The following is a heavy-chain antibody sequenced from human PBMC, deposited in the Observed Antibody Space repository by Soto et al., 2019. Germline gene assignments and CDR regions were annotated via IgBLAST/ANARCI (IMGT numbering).Heavy chain of an antibody. CDR2: IYSDGTT. Sequence: TVSSNYMSWVRQAPGKGLEWVAVIYSDGTTYYADSVKGRFTISRHNSKNTLYLQMNSLRAEDTAVYYCARDSCSGGSCYWTFDYWGQGTLVTVSS. J-gene: IGHJ4*02. D-gene: IGHD2-15*01. CDR1: TVSSNY. V-gene: IGHV3-53*04. CDR3: ARDSCSGGSCYWTFDY.